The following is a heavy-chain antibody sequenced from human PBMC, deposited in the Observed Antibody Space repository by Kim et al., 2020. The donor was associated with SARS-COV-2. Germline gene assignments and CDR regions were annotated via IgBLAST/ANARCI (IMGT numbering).Heavy chain of an antibody. Sequence: YSPSLQCRLTTSRDTSKNQVVLTMTNMDPVDTATYYCAQSSSSTTWGFDYWGQGTLVTVSS. D-gene: IGHD2-2*01. V-gene: IGHV2-5*01. CDR3: AQSSSSTTWGFDY. J-gene: IGHJ4*02.